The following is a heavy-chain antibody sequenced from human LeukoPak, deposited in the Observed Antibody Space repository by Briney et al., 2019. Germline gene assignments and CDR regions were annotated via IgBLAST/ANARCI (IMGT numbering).Heavy chain of an antibody. V-gene: IGHV4-59*12. CDR3: ARDSGTTGEVKFDP. Sequence: SETLSLTCTVSGGSISGYYLTWIRQPPGKGLEWIGYIYSSGSTKYNPSLKSRVTISVDTSKNQFSLNLSSVTAADTAVYYCARDSGTTGEVKFDPWGQGTLVTVSS. D-gene: IGHD3-10*01. CDR1: GGSISGYY. J-gene: IGHJ5*02. CDR2: IYSSGST.